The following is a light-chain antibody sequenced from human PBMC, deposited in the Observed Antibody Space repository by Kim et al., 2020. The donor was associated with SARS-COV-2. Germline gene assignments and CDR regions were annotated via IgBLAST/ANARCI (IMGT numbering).Light chain of an antibody. V-gene: IGKV1-39*01. J-gene: IGKJ4*01. CDR2: AAS. Sequence: ASVGYRVTITCRASQSISSYLNWFQQKPGKAPKLLIYAASTLQSGVPSRFSGSESGTDFTLTISSLQPEDFATYYCQQSYSTPLTFGGGTKVDIK. CDR3: QQSYSTPLT. CDR1: QSISSY.